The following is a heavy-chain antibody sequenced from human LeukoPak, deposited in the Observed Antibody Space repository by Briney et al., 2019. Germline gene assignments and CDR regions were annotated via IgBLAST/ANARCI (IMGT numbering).Heavy chain of an antibody. CDR3: ARDYPSFDY. J-gene: IGHJ4*02. CDR1: GFTFSSNF. Sequence: PGRSLRLSCAASGFTFSSNFMSWVRQAPGKGLEWVTVIYSDGTTYFADSRKGLFTISRDNSKNALYLHMNSLRVEDTAVYYCARDYPSFDYWGQGTLVTVSS. CDR2: IYSDGTT. V-gene: IGHV3-53*01.